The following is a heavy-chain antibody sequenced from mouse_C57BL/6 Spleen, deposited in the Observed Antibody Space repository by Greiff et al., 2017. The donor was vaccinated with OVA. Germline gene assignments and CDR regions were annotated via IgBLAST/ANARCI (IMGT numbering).Heavy chain of an antibody. CDR2: IHPNCGST. CDR3: AREDYYGSSYPDY. D-gene: IGHD1-1*01. J-gene: IGHJ2*01. V-gene: IGHV1-64*01. CDR1: GYTFTSYW. Sequence: QVQLQQPGAELVKPGASVKLSCKASGYTFTSYWMHWVKQRPGQGLEWIGMIHPNCGSTNYNEKFKSKATLTVDKSSSTAYMQLSSLTSEDSAVYYCAREDYYGSSYPDYWGQGTTLTVSS.